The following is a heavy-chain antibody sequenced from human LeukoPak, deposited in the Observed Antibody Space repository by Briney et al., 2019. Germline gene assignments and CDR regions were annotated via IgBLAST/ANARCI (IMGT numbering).Heavy chain of an antibody. CDR1: GYTFTSYY. CDR2: INPNSGGT. J-gene: IGHJ4*02. V-gene: IGHV1-2*06. CDR3: ARDLYYDSSGYTYFDY. Sequence: ASVKVSCKASGYTFTSYYMHWVRQAPGQGLEWMGRINPNSGGTNYAQKFQGRVTITRDTSISTAYMELSRLRSDDTAVYYCARDLYYDSSGYTYFDYWGQGTLVTVSS. D-gene: IGHD3-22*01.